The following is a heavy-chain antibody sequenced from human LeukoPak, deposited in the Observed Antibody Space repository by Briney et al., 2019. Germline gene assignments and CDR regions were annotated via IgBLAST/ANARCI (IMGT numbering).Heavy chain of an antibody. CDR2: ISYDGSNK. V-gene: IGHV3-30*03. CDR1: GFTFSTYG. Sequence: GRSLRLSCAASGFTFSTYGIHWVRQAPGKGLEWVAVISYDGSNKYYADSVKGRFTISRDNSKNTLYLQMNSLRAEDTAVYYCARNPLQFFDWLLSGVDALDFWGQGTLVIVSS. CDR3: ARNPLQFFDWLLSGVDALDF. J-gene: IGHJ3*01. D-gene: IGHD3-9*01.